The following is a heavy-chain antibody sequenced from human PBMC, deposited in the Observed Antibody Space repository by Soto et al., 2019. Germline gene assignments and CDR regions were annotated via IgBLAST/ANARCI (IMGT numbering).Heavy chain of an antibody. CDR3: ARAHYGDYGYGMDV. J-gene: IGHJ6*02. D-gene: IGHD4-17*01. V-gene: IGHV4-30-2*01. CDR2: IYHSGST. CDR1: GGSISSGGYS. Sequence: QLQLQESGSGLVKPSQTLSLTCAVSGGSISSGGYSWSWIRQPPGKGLEWIGYIYHSGSTYSNPSLKSRVTISVDRSKNQVSLKLSSVTAADTAVYYCARAHYGDYGYGMDVWGQGTTVTVSS.